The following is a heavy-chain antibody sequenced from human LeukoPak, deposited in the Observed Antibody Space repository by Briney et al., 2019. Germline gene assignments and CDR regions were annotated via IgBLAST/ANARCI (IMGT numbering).Heavy chain of an antibody. CDR2: IYYSGST. CDR3: ARGTNGSGRPFDY. V-gene: IGHV4-59*01. CDR1: GGSISSYY. J-gene: IGHJ4*02. Sequence: SETLSLTCTVSGGSISSYYWSWIRQPLGKGLEWIGYIYYSGSTNYNPSLKSRVTISVDTSKNQFSLKLSSVTAADTAVYYCARGTNGSGRPFDYWGQGTLVTVSS. D-gene: IGHD3-10*01.